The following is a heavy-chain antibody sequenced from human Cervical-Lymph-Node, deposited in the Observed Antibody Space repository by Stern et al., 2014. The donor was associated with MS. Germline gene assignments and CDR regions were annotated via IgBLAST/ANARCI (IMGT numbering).Heavy chain of an antibody. V-gene: IGHV3-9*01. CDR3: AKDTVGSYSSAGGVFDY. J-gene: IGHJ4*02. Sequence: EVQLVESGGGLVQPGRSLRLSCAASGFTFDDYAMHWVRQAPGKGLEWVSGISWNSGSIGYADSVKGRFTISRDNAKNSLYLQMNSLRAEDTALYYCAKDTVGSYSSAGGVFDYWGQGTLVTVSS. CDR2: ISWNSGSI. CDR1: GFTFDDYA. D-gene: IGHD6-25*01.